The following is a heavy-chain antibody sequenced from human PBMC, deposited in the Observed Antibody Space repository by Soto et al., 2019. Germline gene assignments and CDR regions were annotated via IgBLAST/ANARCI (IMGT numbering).Heavy chain of an antibody. CDR3: TRESSSWYVDY. Sequence: PGGSLRLSCAASGFTFSGSAMHWVRQASGKGLEWVGRIRSKANSYATAYAASVKGRFTISRDDSKNTAYLQMNSLKTEDTAVYYCTRESSSWYVDYWGQGTLVTVSP. D-gene: IGHD6-13*01. CDR2: IRSKANSYAT. V-gene: IGHV3-73*01. CDR1: GFTFSGSA. J-gene: IGHJ4*02.